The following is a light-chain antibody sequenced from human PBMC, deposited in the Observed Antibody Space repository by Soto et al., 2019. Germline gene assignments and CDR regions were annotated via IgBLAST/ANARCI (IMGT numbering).Light chain of an antibody. CDR3: QKRSNWPPSLT. CDR2: DVS. CDR1: QSITSY. V-gene: IGKV3-11*01. Sequence: EIVLTQSPATLSLSPGERATLSCRASQSITSYLAWYQQKPGQAPRLLIYDVSNRATGIPARFSGSGSGTDFTLTISSLEPEDFAVYYCQKRSNWPPSLTFGGGTKVEIK. J-gene: IGKJ4*01.